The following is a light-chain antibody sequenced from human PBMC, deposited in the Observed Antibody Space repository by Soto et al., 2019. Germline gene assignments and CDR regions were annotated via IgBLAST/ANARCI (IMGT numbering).Light chain of an antibody. Sequence: GDRATITCRASQSISSWLAWYQQKPGKAPKLLIYDASSLESGVPSRFSGSGSGTEFTLTITSLQHDDFATYYCQQFNSYTITFGQGTQLEIK. V-gene: IGKV1-5*01. CDR3: QQFNSYTIT. CDR2: DAS. J-gene: IGKJ5*01. CDR1: QSISSW.